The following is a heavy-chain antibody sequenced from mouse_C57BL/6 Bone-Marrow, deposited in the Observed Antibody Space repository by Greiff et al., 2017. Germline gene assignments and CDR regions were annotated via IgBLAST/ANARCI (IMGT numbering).Heavy chain of an antibody. Sequence: VQLQQPGAELVKPGASVKLSCKASGYTFTSYWMHWVKQRPGRGLEWIGRIDPNSGGTKYNEKFKSKATLTVDNPSSTAYMQLSSLTAEDSAVYYCARGSSYAYYYAMDYWGQGTSVTVSS. CDR1: GYTFTSYW. V-gene: IGHV1-72*01. CDR3: ARGSSYAYYYAMDY. D-gene: IGHD1-1*01. J-gene: IGHJ4*01. CDR2: IDPNSGGT.